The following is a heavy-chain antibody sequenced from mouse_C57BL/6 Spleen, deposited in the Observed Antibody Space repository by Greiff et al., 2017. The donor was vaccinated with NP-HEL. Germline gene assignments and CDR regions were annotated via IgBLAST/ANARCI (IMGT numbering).Heavy chain of an antibody. CDR2: ISGGGGNT. J-gene: IGHJ2*01. Sequence: EVHLVESGGGLVKPGGSLKLSCAASGFTFSSYTMSWVRQTPEKRLEWVATISGGGGNTYYPDSVKGRFTIARDNAKNTLYLQMSSLRSEDTALYYCARQGWLLRGGYFDYWGQGTTLTVSS. CDR3: ARQGWLLRGGYFDY. D-gene: IGHD2-3*01. V-gene: IGHV5-9*01. CDR1: GFTFSSYT.